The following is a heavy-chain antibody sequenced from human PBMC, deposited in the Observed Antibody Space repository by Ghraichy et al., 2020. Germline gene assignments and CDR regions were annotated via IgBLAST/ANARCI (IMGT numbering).Heavy chain of an antibody. J-gene: IGHJ4*02. CDR1: GFTFSSYW. CDR2: IKSDGSGI. D-gene: IGHD3-16*01. Sequence: GGSLRLSCAASGFTFSSYWMNWVRQDPGKGLVWVSRIKSDGSGIIYADSVKGRFTISRDNAKNTLYLQMNSLRAEDTAVYYCAKDLGRGYWGQGTLVTVSS. CDR3: AKDLGRGY. V-gene: IGHV3-74*01.